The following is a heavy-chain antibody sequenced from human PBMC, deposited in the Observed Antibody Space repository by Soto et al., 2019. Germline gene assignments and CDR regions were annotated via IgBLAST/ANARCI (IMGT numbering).Heavy chain of an antibody. CDR2: IAPHSGRT. J-gene: IGHJ4*02. V-gene: IGHV1-18*04. CDR3: ARAATGSYHSAY. Sequence: QVQLVQSGPEVKKPGASVRVSCTTSGYAFTSYGVNWVRQAPGQGLEWMGWIAPHSGRTTYLPKFQGRVTITADAATNTAYMELGSLSSDDTGIYFCARAATGSYHSAYWGQGTVVTVSS. CDR1: GYAFTSYG. D-gene: IGHD3-10*01.